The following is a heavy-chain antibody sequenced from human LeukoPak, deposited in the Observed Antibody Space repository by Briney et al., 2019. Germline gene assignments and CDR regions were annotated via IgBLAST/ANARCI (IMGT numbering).Heavy chain of an antibody. CDR3: ARDRDSSGYSNDAFDI. Sequence: GGSLRLSCAASGFTFDDYGMSWVCQAPGKGLEWVSGIYWNGGSTGYADSVKGRFTISRDNAKNSLYLQMNSLRAEDTALYYCARDRDSSGYSNDAFDIWGQGTMVTVSS. V-gene: IGHV3-20*04. CDR1: GFTFDDYG. CDR2: IYWNGGST. J-gene: IGHJ3*02. D-gene: IGHD3-22*01.